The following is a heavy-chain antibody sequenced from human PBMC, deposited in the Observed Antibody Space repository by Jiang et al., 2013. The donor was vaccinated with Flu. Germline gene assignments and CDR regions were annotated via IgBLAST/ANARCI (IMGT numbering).Heavy chain of an antibody. CDR3: ARQQFATSPLDY. D-gene: IGHD3-16*01. V-gene: IGHV4-39*01. CDR1: GGSISSSSYY. Sequence: GSGLVKPSETLSLTCTVSGGSISSSSYYWDWVRQPPGKGLEWIGSIYYTGTTYYNPSLKSRVTISVDRSTHQLSLKLSSLTAADTAVYYCARQQFATSPLDYWGQGTLVTVSS. CDR2: IYYTGTT. J-gene: IGHJ4*02.